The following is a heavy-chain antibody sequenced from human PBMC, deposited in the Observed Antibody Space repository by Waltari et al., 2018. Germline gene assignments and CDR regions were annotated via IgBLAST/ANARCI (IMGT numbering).Heavy chain of an antibody. D-gene: IGHD3-22*01. J-gene: IGHJ5*02. CDR3: ARSDRGYGWFDP. Sequence: ISSYYWSWIRQPPGKGLEWIGYIYYSGSTNYNPSLKSRVTISVDTSKNQFSLKLSSVTAADTAVYYCARSDRGYGWFDPWGQGTLVTVSS. CDR1: ISSYY. CDR2: IYYSGST. V-gene: IGHV4-59*01.